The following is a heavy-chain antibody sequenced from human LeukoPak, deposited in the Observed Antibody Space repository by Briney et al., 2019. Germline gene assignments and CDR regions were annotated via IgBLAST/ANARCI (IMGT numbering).Heavy chain of an antibody. CDR1: GGSISSYY. V-gene: IGHV4-59*01. J-gene: IGHJ4*02. CDR3: ARGYGDYRY. Sequence: SETLSLTCTVSGGSISSYYWSWIRQPPGKGLEWIGYIYYSGSTNYNPSLKSRVTISVDTSKNQFSLKLSSVTAADTAVYYCARGYGDYRYWGQGTLVTVSS. CDR2: IYYSGST. D-gene: IGHD4-17*01.